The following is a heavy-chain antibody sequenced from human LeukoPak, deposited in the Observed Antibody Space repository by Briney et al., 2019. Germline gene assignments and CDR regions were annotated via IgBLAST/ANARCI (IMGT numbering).Heavy chain of an antibody. CDR1: GLTFSSYN. D-gene: IGHD6-19*01. J-gene: IGHJ4*02. CDR3: ARGPISGWSADY. Sequence: PGGSLRLSCAVSGLTFSSYNMNWVRQAPGKGLEWVSYISNSGSMIYYADSVKGRFTLSRDNAKNSLYLQMNSLRDEDTAVYYRARGPISGWSADYWGQGTLVTVSP. V-gene: IGHV3-48*02. CDR2: ISNSGSMI.